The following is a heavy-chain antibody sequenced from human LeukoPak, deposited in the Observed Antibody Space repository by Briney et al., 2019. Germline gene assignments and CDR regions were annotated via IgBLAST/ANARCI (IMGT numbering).Heavy chain of an antibody. Sequence: SQTLSLTCTGSGGSISSDDYYWNWIRQPAGRGLEWIGRIYITGNTMYNLSLESRVRMSIDTSKNQVSLTVKSVTAADTAVYYCARGGTLFTFFDSWGQGTLVTVSS. V-gene: IGHV4-61*02. CDR2: IYITGNT. CDR1: GGSISSDDYY. J-gene: IGHJ4*02. CDR3: ARGGTLFTFFDS.